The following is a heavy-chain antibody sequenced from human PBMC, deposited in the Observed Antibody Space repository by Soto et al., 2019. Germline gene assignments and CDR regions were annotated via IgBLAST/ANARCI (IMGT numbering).Heavy chain of an antibody. V-gene: IGHV3-21*01. CDR1: GFTFSSYS. D-gene: IGHD6-13*01. CDR2: ISSSSSYI. Sequence: PEGSLRLSCAASGFTFSSYSMNWVRQAPGKGLEWVSSISSSSSYIYYADSVKGRFTISRDNAKNSLYLQMNSLRAEDTAVYYCASAGYSSSWSRGYFDYWGQGTLVTVSS. CDR3: ASAGYSSSWSRGYFDY. J-gene: IGHJ4*02.